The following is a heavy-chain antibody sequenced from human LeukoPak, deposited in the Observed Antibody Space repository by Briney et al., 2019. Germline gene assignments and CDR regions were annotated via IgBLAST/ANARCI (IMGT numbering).Heavy chain of an antibody. D-gene: IGHD3-22*01. CDR1: GGSFSGYY. CDR2: INHSGST. CDR3: ARIPNYYDSSLPDY. V-gene: IGHV4-34*01. Sequence: SETLSLTCAVYGGSFSGYYWSWIRQPPGKGLEWIGEINHSGSTNYNPSLKSRVTISVDTSKNQFSLKLSSVTAADTAVYYCARIPNYYDSSLPDYWGQGTLVTVSS. J-gene: IGHJ4*02.